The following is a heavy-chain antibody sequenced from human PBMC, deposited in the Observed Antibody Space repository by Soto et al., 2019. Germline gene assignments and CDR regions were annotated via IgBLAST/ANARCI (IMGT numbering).Heavy chain of an antibody. CDR3: TKHLPSKKNQRRWADAFHI. Sequence: EVRLLESGGGLVQPGGSLRLSCVASGFTISNYAMSWVRQAPGKGLEWVSVVTGRSSSTYYADSVEGRFIISRDNSRNTLFLQMNSLGAEDTAVYYCTKHLPSKKNQRRWADAFHIWGQGTILTVSS. CDR1: GFTISNYA. V-gene: IGHV3-23*01. CDR2: VTGRSSST. D-gene: IGHD2-2*01. J-gene: IGHJ3*02.